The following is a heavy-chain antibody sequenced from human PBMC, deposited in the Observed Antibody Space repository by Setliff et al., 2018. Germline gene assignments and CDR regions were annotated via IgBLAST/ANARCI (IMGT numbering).Heavy chain of an antibody. V-gene: IGHV1-46*02. Sequence: ASVTVSCKASGYSFNSYYMHWVRQAPGQGLEWMGIINPGGGSSSSTEKFQGRVTMTRDTSASTVYMEMGNLTSDDTAVYYCARAGSAAAGRKGTFEYWGQGSLVTVSS. D-gene: IGHD6-13*01. CDR3: ARAGSAAAGRKGTFEY. J-gene: IGHJ4*02. CDR1: GYSFNSYY. CDR2: INPGGGSS.